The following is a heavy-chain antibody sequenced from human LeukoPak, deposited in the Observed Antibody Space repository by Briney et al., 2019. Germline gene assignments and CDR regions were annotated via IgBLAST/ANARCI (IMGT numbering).Heavy chain of an antibody. D-gene: IGHD5-18*01. CDR1: GGSISSSSYH. V-gene: IGHV4-39*01. CDR2: IYYSGST. J-gene: IGHJ4*02. Sequence: PSETLSLTCTVSGGSISSSSYHWGWIRHPPAKALEWPGSIYYSGSTYYNPSLKNRVTISVDTSKNQFSLKLSSVTAADTAVYYCARHVDSYVLRGFDYWGQGTLVTVSS. CDR3: ARHVDSYVLRGFDY.